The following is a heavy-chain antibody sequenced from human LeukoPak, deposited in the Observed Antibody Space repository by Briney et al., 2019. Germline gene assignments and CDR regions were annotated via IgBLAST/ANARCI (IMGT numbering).Heavy chain of an antibody. CDR3: ARDSSSPDY. Sequence: PGGSLRLSCAASGFTFRDYWMGWVRQAPGKGLEWVANTKPDGSAEYYVDSVRGRFTTSRDNANNLLYLQMNRLRAEDTAVYYCARDSSSPDYWGQGTLVTVSS. CDR1: GFTFRDYW. J-gene: IGHJ4*02. D-gene: IGHD6-19*01. CDR2: TKPDGSAE. V-gene: IGHV3-7*01.